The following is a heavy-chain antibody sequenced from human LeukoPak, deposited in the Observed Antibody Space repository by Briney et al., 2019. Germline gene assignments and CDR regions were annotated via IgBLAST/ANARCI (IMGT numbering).Heavy chain of an antibody. CDR1: GFTVSSNY. V-gene: IGHV3-66*01. J-gene: IGHJ3*02. D-gene: IGHD3-22*01. CDR2: LYSGGST. Sequence: GGSLRLSCAASGFTVSSNYMSWVRQAPGKGLEWVSVLYSGGSTYYADSVKGRFTISRDNSKNTLYLQMNSLRAEDTAVYYCARTSAGYYDWDHYAFDIWGQGTMVTVSS. CDR3: ARTSAGYYDWDHYAFDI.